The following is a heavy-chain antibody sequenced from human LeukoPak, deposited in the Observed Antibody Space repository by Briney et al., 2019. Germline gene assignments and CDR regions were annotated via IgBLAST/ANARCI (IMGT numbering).Heavy chain of an antibody. CDR2: INPNSGGT. J-gene: IGHJ3*02. D-gene: IGHD3-22*01. CDR3: ARTPRRQRLLLPGAFDI. CDR1: GYTFTGYY. V-gene: IGHV1-2*02. Sequence: ASVKVSCKASGYTFTGYYMHWVRQAPGQGLEWMGWINPNSGGTNYAQKLQGRVTMTRDTSISTAYMELSRLRSDDTAVYYCARTPRRQRLLLPGAFDIWGQGTMVTVSS.